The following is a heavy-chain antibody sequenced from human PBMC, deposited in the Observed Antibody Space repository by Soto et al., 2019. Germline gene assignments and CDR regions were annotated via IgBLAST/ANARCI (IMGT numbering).Heavy chain of an antibody. J-gene: IGHJ4*02. D-gene: IGHD3-22*01. Sequence: SVKVSCKASGGTFSSYAISWVRQAPGQGLEWMGGIIPIFGTANYAQKFQGRVTITADESTSTAYMELSSLRSGDTAVYYCARVPYYYESIDYWGQGTLVTVSS. CDR3: ARVPYYYESIDY. V-gene: IGHV1-69*13. CDR1: GGTFSSYA. CDR2: IIPIFGTA.